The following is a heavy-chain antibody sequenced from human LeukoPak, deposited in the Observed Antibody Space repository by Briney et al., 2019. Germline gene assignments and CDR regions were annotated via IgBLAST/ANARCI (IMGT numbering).Heavy chain of an antibody. J-gene: IGHJ6*04. CDR3: AHRRVAAADMDV. CDR2: IYWDDDK. V-gene: IGHV2-5*02. D-gene: IGHD6-13*01. Sequence: SGPTLLQPTPTLTLTFTFSGFALGTRGVGVGWIRQPPVKALEWLTLIYWDDDKRYSPSLKSRLTITKDTSKNQVVLTMTNMDPVNTATYYCAHRRVAAADMDVWGEGTTVTVSS. CDR1: GFALGTRGVG.